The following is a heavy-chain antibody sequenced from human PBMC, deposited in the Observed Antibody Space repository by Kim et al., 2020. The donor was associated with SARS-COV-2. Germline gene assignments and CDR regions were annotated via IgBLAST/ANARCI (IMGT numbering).Heavy chain of an antibody. D-gene: IGHD2-15*01. CDR2: INAGTGIT. V-gene: IGHV1-3*01. CDR1: GDTFTSYG. CDR3: RRVHRYCSGSTSDGEAID. J-gene: IGHJ4*01. Sequence: ASVKVSCKASGDTFTSYGMHWVRQAPGQRLEWMGWINAGTGITKYSQKFEGRVTITRDTSETTDYMVLSSTRSEDTAEYYCRRVHRYCSGSTSDGEAID.